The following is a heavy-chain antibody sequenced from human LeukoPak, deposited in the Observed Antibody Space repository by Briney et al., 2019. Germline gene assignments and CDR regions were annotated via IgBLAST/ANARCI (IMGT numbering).Heavy chain of an antibody. D-gene: IGHD3-10*01. CDR1: GFTFSSCA. CDR2: ISGSGGST. Sequence: GGSLRLSCAASGFTFSSCAMSWVRQAPGKGLEWVSAISGSGGSTYYADSVKGRFTISRDNAKNSLYLQMNSLRAEDTALYYCAKVAYYYGSGSYYNNDKYYFDYWGQGTLVTVSS. V-gene: IGHV3-23*01. J-gene: IGHJ4*02. CDR3: AKVAYYYGSGSYYNNDKYYFDY.